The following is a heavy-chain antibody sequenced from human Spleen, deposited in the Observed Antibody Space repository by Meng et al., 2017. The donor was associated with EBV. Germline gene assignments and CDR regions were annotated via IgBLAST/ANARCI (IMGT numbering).Heavy chain of an antibody. Sequence: QWSVVLFEASEAVSSTRAVSGGSFSGYHGTWISQPPGKGLEWIVDINDSGGTNYNPSLKSRVSISVDMSKNQFSLNLRSATAADTAVYYCARGEYSGYNYPDWGQGTLVTVSS. J-gene: IGHJ4*02. CDR2: INDSGGT. CDR3: ARGEYSGYNYPD. D-gene: IGHD5-12*01. V-gene: IGHV4-34*01. CDR1: GGSFSGYH.